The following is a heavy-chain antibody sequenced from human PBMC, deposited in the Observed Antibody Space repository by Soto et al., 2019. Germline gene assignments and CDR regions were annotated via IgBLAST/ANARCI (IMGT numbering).Heavy chain of an antibody. CDR3: ARDEVGATGGMAV. CDR2: ISSSISYI. CDR1: GFTFSSYS. J-gene: IGHJ6*02. V-gene: IGHV3-21*01. Sequence: RGSLRLSCAASGFTFSSYSMNWVRQAPGKGLAWVSSISSSISYIYYADSVKGRFTISRDNAKNSLYLQMNSLRAEDTAVYYCARDEVGATGGMAVWGQGTTVTLSS. D-gene: IGHD1-26*01.